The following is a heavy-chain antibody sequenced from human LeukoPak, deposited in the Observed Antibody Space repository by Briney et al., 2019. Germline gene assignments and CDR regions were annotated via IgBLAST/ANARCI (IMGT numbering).Heavy chain of an antibody. CDR3: ARGGYSYAHYFDY. CDR2: IWYDGSNK. V-gene: IGHV3-33*01. D-gene: IGHD5-18*01. Sequence: GGSLRLSCAASGFTFSSYGMHRVRQAPGKGLEWVAVIWYDGSNKYYADSVKGRFTISRDNSKNTLYLQMNSLRAEDTAVYYCARGGYSYAHYFDYWGQGTLVTVSS. J-gene: IGHJ4*02. CDR1: GFTFSSYG.